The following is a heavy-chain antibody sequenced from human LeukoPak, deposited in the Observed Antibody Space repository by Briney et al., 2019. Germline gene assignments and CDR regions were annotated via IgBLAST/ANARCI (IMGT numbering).Heavy chain of an antibody. CDR1: GFTFSSYS. V-gene: IGHV3-48*01. CDR3: ASSIMITFGGVSATDY. D-gene: IGHD3-16*01. Sequence: GGSLRLSRAASGFTFSSYSMNWVRQAPGKGLEWVSYISSSSSTIYYADSVKGRFTISRDNAKNSLYLQMNSLRAEDTAVYYCASSIMITFGGVSATDYWGQGTLVTVSS. CDR2: ISSSSSTI. J-gene: IGHJ4*02.